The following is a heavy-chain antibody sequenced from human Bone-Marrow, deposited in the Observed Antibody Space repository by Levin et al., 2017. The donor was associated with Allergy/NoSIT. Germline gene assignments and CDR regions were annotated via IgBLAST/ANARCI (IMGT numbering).Heavy chain of an antibody. V-gene: IGHV4-4*07. J-gene: IGHJ4*02. CDR1: SDSLSSFY. CDR3: ARENGGGRTFDY. D-gene: IGHD1/OR15-1a*01. CDR2: ISTTGTI. Sequence: SETLSLTCTVSSDSLSSFYWTWIRQPAGKALEWIGRISTTGTIQYNPSLKSRVTVSVDTSRKQFYLSLTSVTAADTAVYYCARENGGGRTFDYWGQGTPVTVSS.